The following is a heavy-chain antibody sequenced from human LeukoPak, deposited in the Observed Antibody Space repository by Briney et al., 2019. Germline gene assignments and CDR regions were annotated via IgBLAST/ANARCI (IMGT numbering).Heavy chain of an antibody. CDR2: ISGSGGST. Sequence: GSLRLSSAPPRVTFSTYAMSWVPHALGKRLERVSAISGSGGSTYYADSVKGRFTISRDNSKNTLYLQMNSLKTEDTAVYYCTGSFGELTFFDYWGLGTLVTVSS. CDR3: TGSFGELTFFDY. J-gene: IGHJ4*02. V-gene: IGHV3-23*01. CDR1: RVTFSTYA. D-gene: IGHD3-10*01.